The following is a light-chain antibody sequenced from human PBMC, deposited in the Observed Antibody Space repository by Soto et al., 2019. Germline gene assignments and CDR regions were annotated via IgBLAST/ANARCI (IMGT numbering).Light chain of an antibody. J-gene: IGKJ4*01. CDR2: DAS. CDR1: QAIITY. CDR3: QQYDNLPLT. V-gene: IGKV1-33*01. Sequence: DIQLPQSPSSLSASVGDRVTITCQASQAIITYLNWFQQRPGKAPKLLIYDASHLETGVPSRFSGSGSVTAFTLTNSSLQPEDVGTYYCQQYDNLPLTFGGGTKVE.